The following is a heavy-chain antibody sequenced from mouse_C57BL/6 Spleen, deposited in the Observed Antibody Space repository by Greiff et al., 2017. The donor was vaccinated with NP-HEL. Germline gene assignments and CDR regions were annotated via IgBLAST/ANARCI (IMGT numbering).Heavy chain of an antibody. CDR2: ISSGGDYI. V-gene: IGHV5-9-1*02. Sequence: DVMLVESGEGLVKPGGSLKLSCAASGFTFSSYAMSWVRQTPEKRLEWVAYISSGGDYIYYADTVKGRFTISRDNARNTLYLQMSSLKSEDTAMYYCTRGDAAFAYWGQGTLVTVSA. CDR1: GFTFSSYA. CDR3: TRGDAAFAY. J-gene: IGHJ3*01.